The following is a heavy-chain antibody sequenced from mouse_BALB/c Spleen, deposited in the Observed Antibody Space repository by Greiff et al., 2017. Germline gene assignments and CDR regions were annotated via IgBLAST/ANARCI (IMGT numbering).Heavy chain of an antibody. CDR3: ARGGYGPGEFAY. CDR1: GFTFSSYG. Sequence: EVKLEESGGGLVQPGGSLKLSCAASGFTFSSYGMSWVRQTPDKRLELVATINSNGGSTYYPDSVKGRFTISRDNAKNTLYLQMSSLKSEDTAMYYCARGGYGPGEFAYWGQGTLVTVSA. D-gene: IGHD1-1*01. J-gene: IGHJ3*01. CDR2: INSNGGST. V-gene: IGHV5-6-3*01.